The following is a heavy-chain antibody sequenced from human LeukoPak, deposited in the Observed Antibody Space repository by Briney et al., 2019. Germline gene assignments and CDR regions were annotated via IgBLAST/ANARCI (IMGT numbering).Heavy chain of an antibody. V-gene: IGHV3-23*01. J-gene: IGHJ4*02. CDR3: AKYLRGGYDFWSGYPFDY. CDR2: ISSSGAGT. Sequence: GGSLRLSCAASGFTFSSYAMNWVRQAPGKGLEWVSGISSSGAGTHYADSVKGRFTISRDNSKNTLYLQMNSLRDEDTAVYYCAKYLRGGYDFWSGYPFDYWGQGTLVTVSS. CDR1: GFTFSSYA. D-gene: IGHD3-3*01.